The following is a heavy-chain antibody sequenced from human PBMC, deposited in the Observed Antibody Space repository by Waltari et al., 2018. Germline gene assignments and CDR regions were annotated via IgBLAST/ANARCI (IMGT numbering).Heavy chain of an antibody. J-gene: IGHJ4*02. CDR3: ARETYYYDSSGYYVDY. D-gene: IGHD3-22*01. Sequence: QVQLQESGPGLVKPSQTLSLTCTVSGGSISSGSYYWSWIRQPAGKGLEWIGRIYTSGSTNYTPSLKSRVTISVDTSKNQFSLKLSSVTAADTAVYYCARETYYYDSSGYYVDYWGQGTLVTVSS. CDR1: GGSISSGSYY. CDR2: IYTSGST. V-gene: IGHV4-61*02.